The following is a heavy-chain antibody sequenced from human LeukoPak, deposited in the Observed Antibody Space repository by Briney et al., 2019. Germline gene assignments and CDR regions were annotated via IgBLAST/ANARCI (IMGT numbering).Heavy chain of an antibody. V-gene: IGHV3-30*18. J-gene: IGHJ4*02. CDR1: GFTFSSYG. CDR3: AKDQLYSSSWQRWDGDRGGFDY. Sequence: GGSLRLSCAASGFTFSSYGMHWVRQAPGKGLEWVAVISYDGSNKYYADSVKGRFTISRDNSKNTLYLQMNSLRAEDTAAYYCAKDQLYSSSWQRWDGDRGGFDYWGQGTLVTVSS. CDR2: ISYDGSNK. D-gene: IGHD6-13*01.